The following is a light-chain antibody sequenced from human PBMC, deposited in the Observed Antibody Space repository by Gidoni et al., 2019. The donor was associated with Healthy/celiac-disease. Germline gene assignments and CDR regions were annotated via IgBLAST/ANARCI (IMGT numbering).Light chain of an antibody. CDR3: QSYDSSLSGHVV. V-gene: IGLV1-40*01. CDR2: GNR. Sequence: QSVLTQPPSVSGAPGHRVTSSCTGRSSNIGAGYDVHWYQQLPGTAPKLPIYGNRNRPSGVPDRFSGSKSGTSASLAITGLQAEDDADYYCQSYDSSLSGHVVFGGGTKLTVL. J-gene: IGLJ2*01. CDR1: SSNIGAGYD.